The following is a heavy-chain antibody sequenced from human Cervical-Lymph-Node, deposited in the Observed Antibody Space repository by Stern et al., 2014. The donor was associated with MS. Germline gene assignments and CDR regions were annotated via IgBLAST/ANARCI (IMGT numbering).Heavy chain of an antibody. D-gene: IGHD2-2*01. Sequence: QVTLRESGPTLVKPTQTLTLTCTFSGFSLSTSGVGVGWIRQPPGKALEWLALIYWDDAKRYSPSLKSRLTITKDTSKNQVVLTMTNMDPGDTATYYCAHSRVDVVVPAAINSAEYFQHWGQGTLVTVSS. V-gene: IGHV2-5*02. CDR3: AHSRVDVVVPAAINSAEYFQH. J-gene: IGHJ1*01. CDR2: IYWDDAK. CDR1: GFSLSTSGVG.